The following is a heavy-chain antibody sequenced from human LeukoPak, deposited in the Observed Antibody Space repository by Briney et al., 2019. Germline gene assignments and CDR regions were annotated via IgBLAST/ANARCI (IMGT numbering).Heavy chain of an antibody. D-gene: IGHD3-10*01. J-gene: IGHJ3*01. Sequence: PGGSLRLSCAASGFTFSDYYMTWIRQAPGKGLEWLSYISITTGRIIYYADSVKGRFTISRDNTKNSLFLQMVSLRVEDTAVYYCARYYSDAFDVWGQGTVVTVSS. CDR2: ISITTGRII. V-gene: IGHV3-11*04. CDR3: ARYYSDAFDV. CDR1: GFTFSDYY.